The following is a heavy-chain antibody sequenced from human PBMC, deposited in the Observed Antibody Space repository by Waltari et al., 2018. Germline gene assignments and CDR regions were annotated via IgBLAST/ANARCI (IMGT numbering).Heavy chain of an antibody. CDR3: ARGGDDYTLPFDY. CDR2: LIPIVGTA. J-gene: IGHJ4*02. D-gene: IGHD4-4*01. CDR1: GGTFSSYA. V-gene: IGHV1-69*12. Sequence: QVQLVQSGAEVKKPGSSVKVSCKASGGTFSSYAISWVRQAPGQGLEWMGGLIPIVGTANYAQKYQGRVTITADESTSTAYMELNSLRSEDTAVYYCARGGDDYTLPFDYWGQGTLVTVSS.